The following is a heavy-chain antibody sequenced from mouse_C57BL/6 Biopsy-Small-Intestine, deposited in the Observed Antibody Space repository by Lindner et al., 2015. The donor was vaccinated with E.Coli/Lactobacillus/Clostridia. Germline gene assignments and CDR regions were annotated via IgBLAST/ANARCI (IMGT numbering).Heavy chain of an antibody. CDR3: ARDWRSHNWNDGHCFDS. D-gene: IGHD4-1*02. CDR1: GGSFRSYG. V-gene: IGHV1-81*01. CDR2: SIPIFGTA. Sequence: SVKVSCKASGGSFRSYGISWLRQAPGQGLEWMGGSIPIFGTANYAQKFQGRLTINADDSTSTAYMELSSLTSEDTAVYFCARDWRSHNWNDGHCFDSWGQGTLVTVSA. J-gene: IGHJ3*01.